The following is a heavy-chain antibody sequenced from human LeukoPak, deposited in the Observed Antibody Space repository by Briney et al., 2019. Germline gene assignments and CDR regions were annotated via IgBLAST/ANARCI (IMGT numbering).Heavy chain of an antibody. Sequence: PSETLSLTCPDSGGSVTISSYYWGWIRQPPGKGLEWIGSIYYSGNTYYNPSLKSRVTISVDTSKHQFSLNLSSVTAADTAIYFCARGLLYSGSFARNWFVSWGQGTLVTVSS. CDR1: GGSVTISSYY. J-gene: IGHJ5*01. CDR2: IYYSGNT. D-gene: IGHD1-26*01. V-gene: IGHV4-39*01. CDR3: ARGLLYSGSFARNWFVS.